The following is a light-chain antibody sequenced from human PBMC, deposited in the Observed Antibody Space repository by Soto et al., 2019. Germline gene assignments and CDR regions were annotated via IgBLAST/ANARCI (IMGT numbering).Light chain of an antibody. Sequence: EIVLTQSPGTLSLSPGERATLSCRASQSVSSSYLAWYQQKPGQAPRLLIYGASSRATGIPDKFSGSVSGTDFTLTISRLEPEDFAVYYCQQYGSSPPTFGPGTKVDIK. J-gene: IGKJ3*01. CDR2: GAS. CDR1: QSVSSSY. V-gene: IGKV3-20*01. CDR3: QQYGSSPPT.